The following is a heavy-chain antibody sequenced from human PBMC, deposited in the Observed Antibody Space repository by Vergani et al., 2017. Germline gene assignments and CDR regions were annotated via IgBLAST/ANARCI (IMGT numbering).Heavy chain of an antibody. CDR2: ISSSSSYI. CDR3: ARDSRYSSSWSYYYYMDV. J-gene: IGHJ6*03. D-gene: IGHD6-13*01. CDR1: GFTFSSYR. V-gene: IGHV3-21*01. Sequence: EVQLVESGGGLVKPGGSLRLSCAASGFTFSSYRMHWVRQAPGKGLEWVSSISSSSSYIYYADSVKGRFTISRDNAKNSLYLQMNSLRAEDTAVYYCARDSRYSSSWSYYYYMDVWGKGTTVTVSS.